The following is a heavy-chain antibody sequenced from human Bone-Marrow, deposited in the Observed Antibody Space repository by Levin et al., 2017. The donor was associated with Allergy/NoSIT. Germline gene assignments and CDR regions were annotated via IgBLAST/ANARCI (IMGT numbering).Heavy chain of an antibody. V-gene: IGHV4-59*11. CDR3: ARGNVVTGLDY. CDR2: VYSSGAT. CDR1: GGFITGHY. D-gene: IGHD2-21*02. J-gene: IGHJ4*02. Sequence: SETLSLICAVSGGFITGHYWTWIRQPPGKGLEWIGYVYSSGATKYNPSLESRVTISVDMSKNQFSLRLTSVTAADTAVYYCARGNVVTGLDYWGQGTRVIVSS.